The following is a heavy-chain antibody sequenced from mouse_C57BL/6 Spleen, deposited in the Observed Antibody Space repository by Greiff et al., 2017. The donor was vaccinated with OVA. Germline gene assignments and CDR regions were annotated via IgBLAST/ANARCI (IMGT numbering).Heavy chain of an antibody. J-gene: IGHJ1*03. CDR1: GYTFTDYE. D-gene: IGHD2-5*01. V-gene: IGHV1-15*01. CDR2: IDPETGGT. Sequence: VQLQESGAELVRPGASVTLSCKASGYTFTDYEMHWVKQTPVPGLAWIGAIDPETGGTAYNQKFKGKAILTADKSSSTAYMELRSLTSEDSAVYYCARRDYSNYYWYFDVWGTGTTVTVSS. CDR3: ARRDYSNYYWYFDV.